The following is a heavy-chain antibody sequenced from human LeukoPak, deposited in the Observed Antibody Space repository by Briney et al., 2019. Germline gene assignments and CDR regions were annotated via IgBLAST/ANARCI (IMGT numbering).Heavy chain of an antibody. V-gene: IGHV3-23*01. J-gene: IGHJ4*02. Sequence: GGSLRLSCAASGFTFSSYAMSWVRQAPGKGLEWVSAISGSGGSTYYADSVKGRFTISRDNSRNTLYLQMNSLRAEDTAVYYCAKAGYNFGSYFIWGQGTLVTVSS. D-gene: IGHD5-24*01. CDR2: ISGSGGST. CDR1: GFTFSSYA. CDR3: AKAGYNFGSYFI.